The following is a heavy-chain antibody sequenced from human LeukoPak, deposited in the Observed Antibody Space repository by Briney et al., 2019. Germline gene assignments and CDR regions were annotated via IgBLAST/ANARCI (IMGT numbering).Heavy chain of an antibody. J-gene: IGHJ4*02. Sequence: GGALRLSCAASGFTFSTYEMNWVRQAPGRGLEWLSYISSRGTTIYYADSVKGRFTISRDDASNSLYLQMNSLRAEDTATYYCARSVVGALSFDYWGQGVLVTVSS. CDR2: ISSRGTTI. CDR1: GFTFSTYE. V-gene: IGHV3-48*03. D-gene: IGHD1-26*01. CDR3: ARSVVGALSFDY.